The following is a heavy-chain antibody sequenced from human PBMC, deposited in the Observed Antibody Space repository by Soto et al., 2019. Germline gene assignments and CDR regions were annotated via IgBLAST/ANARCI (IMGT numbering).Heavy chain of an antibody. CDR3: VRASDSSSSYYYYMDV. J-gene: IGHJ6*03. Sequence: GASVKVSCKASGYTFSSYDINWVRQATGQGLEWMGWMNPNSGNTGYAQKLQGRVTMTRNTSISTAYMELSSLRSEDTAVYYCVRASDSSSSYYYYMDVWGKGTTVTVSS. CDR2: MNPNSGNT. CDR1: GYTFSSYD. D-gene: IGHD6-6*01. V-gene: IGHV1-8*01.